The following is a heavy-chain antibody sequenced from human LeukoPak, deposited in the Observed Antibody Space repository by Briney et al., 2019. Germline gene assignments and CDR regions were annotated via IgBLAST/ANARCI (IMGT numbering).Heavy chain of an antibody. D-gene: IGHD3-10*01. CDR1: GGSISSSSYY. J-gene: IGHJ4*02. CDR2: IYYSGST. Sequence: SETLSLTCTVSGGSISSSSYYWGWIRQPPEKGLEWIGSIYYSGSTYYNPSLKSRVTISVDTSKNQFSLKLSSVTAADTAVYYCGRHRRGGGDLPMGSFDYGGKGPLVTV. V-gene: IGHV4-39*01. CDR3: GRHRRGGGDLPMGSFDY.